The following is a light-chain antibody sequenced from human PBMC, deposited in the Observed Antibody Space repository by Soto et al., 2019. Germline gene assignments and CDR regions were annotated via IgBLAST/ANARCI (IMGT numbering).Light chain of an antibody. CDR3: QQYYSTPPTT. CDR1: QSVLYSSNNKNY. Sequence: DIVMTQSPDSLAVSLGERATINCKSSQSVLYSSNNKNYLAWYQQKPGQPPKLLIYWASTRESGVPDRFSGSGSGTDFTLTISSLQAEAVAVYYCQQYYSTPPTTFGQGTKVEIK. CDR2: WAS. J-gene: IGKJ1*01. V-gene: IGKV4-1*01.